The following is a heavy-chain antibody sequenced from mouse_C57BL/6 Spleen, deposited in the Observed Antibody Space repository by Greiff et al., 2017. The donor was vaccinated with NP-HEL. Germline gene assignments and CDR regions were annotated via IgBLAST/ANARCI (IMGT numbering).Heavy chain of an antibody. J-gene: IGHJ3*01. Sequence: VQLQQSGPELVKPGASVKISCKASGYTFTDYYMNWVKQSHGKSLEWIGDINPNNGGTSYTQKFKGKATLTVDKSSSTAYMELRSLTSEDSAVYYWERFQGPFAYWGQGTLVTVSA. CDR2: INPNNGGT. V-gene: IGHV1-26*01. CDR1: GYTFTDYY. CDR3: ERFQGPFAY.